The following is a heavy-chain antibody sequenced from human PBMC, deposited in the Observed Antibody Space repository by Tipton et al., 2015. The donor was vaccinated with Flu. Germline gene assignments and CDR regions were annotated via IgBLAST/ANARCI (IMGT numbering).Heavy chain of an antibody. CDR3: ARDADVFDAFDI. CDR2: ISYSGIT. D-gene: IGHD3-16*01. V-gene: IGHV4-31*03. Sequence: TLSLTCTVSGGSISSGGYYWTWIRQHPGKGLEWIGLISYSGITYYNPSLKSRISIFADTSKDQFSLTLTSVTAADTALYYCARDADVFDAFDIWGQGTMVTVSS. J-gene: IGHJ3*02. CDR1: GGSISSGGYY.